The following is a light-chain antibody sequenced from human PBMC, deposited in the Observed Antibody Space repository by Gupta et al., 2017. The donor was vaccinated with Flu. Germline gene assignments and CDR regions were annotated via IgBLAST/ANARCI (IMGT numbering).Light chain of an antibody. CDR3: AAWYDSLNGYVV. Sequence: QPELTQPPSASGTPGQRVTIPCSGSGSNIGSNSVNWYQQLPGTAPQLLIYSNNQRPSGVPDRFSGSRSGTSASLGISGLQSEDEAEYYCAAWYDSLNGYVVFGGGTKLTVL. J-gene: IGLJ2*01. CDR1: GSNIGSNS. CDR2: SNN. V-gene: IGLV1-44*01.